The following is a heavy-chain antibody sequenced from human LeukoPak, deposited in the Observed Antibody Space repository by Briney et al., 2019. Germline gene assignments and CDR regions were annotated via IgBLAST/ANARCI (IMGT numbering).Heavy chain of an antibody. V-gene: IGHV1-46*01. Sequence: ASVKVSCKASGYTFTSYGISWVRQAPGQGLEWMGIINPSGGSTSYAQKFQGRVTMTRDMSTSTVYMELSSLRSEDTAVYYCARETARYSSSWYRYNNWFDPWGQGTLVTVSS. D-gene: IGHD6-13*01. CDR1: GYTFTSYG. J-gene: IGHJ5*02. CDR3: ARETARYSSSWYRYNNWFDP. CDR2: INPSGGST.